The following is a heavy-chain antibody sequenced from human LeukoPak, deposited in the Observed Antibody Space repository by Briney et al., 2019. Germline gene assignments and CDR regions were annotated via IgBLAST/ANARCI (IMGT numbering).Heavy chain of an antibody. CDR2: IYYSGST. CDR3: ARDLSDFWSGYYRNHWFDP. Sequence: SGTLSLTCTVSGGSVSSGSYYWSWIRQPPGKGLEWIGYIYYSGSTNYNPSLKSRVTMSLDTSKKQFSLKLSSVTAADTAVYYCARDLSDFWSGYYRNHWFDPWGQGTLVTVSS. CDR1: GGSVSSGSYY. D-gene: IGHD3-3*01. V-gene: IGHV4-61*01. J-gene: IGHJ5*02.